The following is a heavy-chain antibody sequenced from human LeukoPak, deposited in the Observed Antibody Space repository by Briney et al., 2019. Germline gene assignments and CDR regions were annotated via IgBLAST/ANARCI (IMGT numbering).Heavy chain of an antibody. D-gene: IGHD3-3*01. Sequence: ASVKVSCKASGYTFTSYDINWVRQATGQGLEWMGWMNPNSGNTAYAQKFQGRVTITRNTSISTAYMELSSLRSEDTALYYCASALGIFGDYYYYMDVWGKGTTVTVSS. CDR1: GYTFTSYD. CDR3: ASALGIFGDYYYYMDV. J-gene: IGHJ6*03. V-gene: IGHV1-8*03. CDR2: MNPNSGNT.